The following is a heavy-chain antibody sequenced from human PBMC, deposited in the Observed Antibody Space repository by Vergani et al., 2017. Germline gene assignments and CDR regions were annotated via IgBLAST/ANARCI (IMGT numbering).Heavy chain of an antibody. D-gene: IGHD6-13*01. Sequence: EVQLVESGGGLVQPGGSLGLSCAASGFTFSSYWMSWVRQAPGKGLEWVANIKQDGSEKYYVDSVKGRFTISRDNAKNSLYLQMNSLRAEDTAVYYCARASGSSWYAADYWGQGTLVTVSS. CDR3: ARASGSSWYAADY. CDR1: GFTFSSYW. V-gene: IGHV3-7*01. J-gene: IGHJ4*02. CDR2: IKQDGSEK.